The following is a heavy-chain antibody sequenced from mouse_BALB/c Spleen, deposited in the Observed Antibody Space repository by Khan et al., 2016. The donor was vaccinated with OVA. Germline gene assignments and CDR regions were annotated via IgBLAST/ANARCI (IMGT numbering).Heavy chain of an antibody. CDR2: ISSGGNYT. V-gene: IGHV5-6-4*01. CDR1: GFTFSSYT. Sequence: EVELVESGGGLVKPGGSLKLSCAASGFTFSSYTMSWVRQTPEKRLEWVATISSGGNYTYYPDSVKGRFTISRDSANNTLYLQMSSLESEDTAMYYCTIEDSLYGNWDWFAYWGQGTLVTVSA. CDR3: TIEDSLYGNWDWFAY. D-gene: IGHD2-1*01. J-gene: IGHJ3*01.